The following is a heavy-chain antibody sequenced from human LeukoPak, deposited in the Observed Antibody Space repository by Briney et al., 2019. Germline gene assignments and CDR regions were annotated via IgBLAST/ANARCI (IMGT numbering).Heavy chain of an antibody. J-gene: IGHJ5*02. Sequence: GGSLRLSCAASGFTFSNYWMIWVRQAPGKGGEWVGNIKQDGSEKRYADSVRGRFSISRDNAQTSLYLQMNSLRAEDTAVYYCARASDPWLQLTWGQGTLVTVSS. D-gene: IGHD5-24*01. V-gene: IGHV3-7*05. CDR1: GFTFSNYW. CDR3: ARASDPWLQLT. CDR2: IKQDGSEK.